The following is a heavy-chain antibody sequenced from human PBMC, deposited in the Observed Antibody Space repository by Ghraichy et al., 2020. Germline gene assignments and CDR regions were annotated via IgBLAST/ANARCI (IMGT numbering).Heavy chain of an antibody. CDR3: ATDSYISGSGALDY. Sequence: ASVKVSCKVSGYTLTELSMHWVRQAPGKGLEWMGGFDPEDGETIYAQKFQGRVTMTEDTSTDTAYMELSSLRSEDTAVYYCATDSYISGSGALDYWGQGTLVTVSS. V-gene: IGHV1-24*01. CDR1: GYTLTELS. J-gene: IGHJ4*02. D-gene: IGHD6-19*01. CDR2: FDPEDGET.